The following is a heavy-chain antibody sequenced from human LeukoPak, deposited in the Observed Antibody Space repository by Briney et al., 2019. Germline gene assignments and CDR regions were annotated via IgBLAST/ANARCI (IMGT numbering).Heavy chain of an antibody. CDR1: GYSISSGYF. Sequence: PSETLSLTCTVSGYSISSGYFWGWMRQPPGKGLEWIGSIYQSETAHYNPSLKSRVTISVDTSKNQFSLKLRSVMAADTAVYYCARAFRADGFDLWGQGTMVTVSS. CDR3: ARAFRADGFDL. V-gene: IGHV4-38-2*02. CDR2: IYQSETA. J-gene: IGHJ3*01.